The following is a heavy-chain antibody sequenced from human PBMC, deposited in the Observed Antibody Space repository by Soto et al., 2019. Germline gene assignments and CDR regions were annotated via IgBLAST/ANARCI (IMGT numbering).Heavy chain of an antibody. CDR1: VFSLTNNGVA. D-gene: IGHD1-7*01. Sequence: QITLKESGPALVQPTQTLTLTCTFSVFSLTNNGVAVGWIRQPPGKALDWLILLYGNDDKRYSPSLRSRRTITKDTSKNHVVLTRTTMDPEDTATYDCAHRQFGTFELWGQATMVSVSA. V-gene: IGHV2-5*01. CDR3: AHRQFGTFEL. CDR2: LYGNDDK. J-gene: IGHJ3*01.